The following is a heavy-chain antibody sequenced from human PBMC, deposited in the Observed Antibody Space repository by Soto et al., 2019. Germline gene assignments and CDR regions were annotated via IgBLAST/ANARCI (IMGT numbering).Heavy chain of an antibody. Sequence: TGGSLRLSCAASGFTFSSYAMTWVRQAPGKGLEWVSAISGNGGSTHYADSVKGRFTISRDNSKNTLYLQMNSLRAEDTAVYYCARLYYDYVWGQGTTVTVS. J-gene: IGHJ6*02. V-gene: IGHV3-23*01. D-gene: IGHD3-3*01. CDR3: ARLYYDYV. CDR1: GFTFSSYA. CDR2: ISGNGGST.